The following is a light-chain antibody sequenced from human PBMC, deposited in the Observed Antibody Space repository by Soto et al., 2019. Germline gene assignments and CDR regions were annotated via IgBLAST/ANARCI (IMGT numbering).Light chain of an antibody. V-gene: IGLV2-8*01. Sequence: QSVLTQPPSASGSPGQSVTISCTGTSSDVGGYNYVSWYQQHPGKAPKFMIYEVSKRPSGVPDRFSGSKSGNTASLTVSGLQAEDEADYYCSSYAGGNIVLFGGGTTLTVL. CDR3: SSYAGGNIVL. J-gene: IGLJ2*01. CDR1: SSDVGGYNY. CDR2: EVS.